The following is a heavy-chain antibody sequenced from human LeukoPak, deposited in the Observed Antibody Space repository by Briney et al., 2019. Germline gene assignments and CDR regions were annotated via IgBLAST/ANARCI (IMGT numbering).Heavy chain of an antibody. CDR3: ARAVRGVFDY. V-gene: IGHV4-59*12. Sequence: PSETLSLTCTVSGGSISSYYWSWIRQPPGKGLEWIGYIYYSGSTNYNPSLKSRVTMSVDTSKKQLSLKLSSVTAADTAVYYCARAVRGVFDYWGQGTLVTVSS. D-gene: IGHD3-10*01. CDR2: IYYSGST. J-gene: IGHJ4*02. CDR1: GGSISSYY.